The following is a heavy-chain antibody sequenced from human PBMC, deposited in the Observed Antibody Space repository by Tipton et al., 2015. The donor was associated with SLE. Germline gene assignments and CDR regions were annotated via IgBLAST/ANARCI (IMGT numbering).Heavy chain of an antibody. J-gene: IGHJ6*02. CDR1: GFNFGGYG. Sequence: VQLVQSGGGVVQPGQSLRLSCAASGFNFGGYGMHWVRQAPGKGLEWVANINQDASSRDYVDSVKGRITVSRDIAKDSMYLQMNSLRAEDTATYYCARTEVSGRGLDVWGQGTTVTVS. D-gene: IGHD5/OR15-5a*01. V-gene: IGHV3-7*01. CDR3: ARTEVSGRGLDV. CDR2: INQDASSR.